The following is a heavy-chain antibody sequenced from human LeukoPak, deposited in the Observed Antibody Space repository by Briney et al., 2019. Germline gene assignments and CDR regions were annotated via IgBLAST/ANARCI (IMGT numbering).Heavy chain of an antibody. CDR3: ARFQRVVNVWFDP. Sequence: SETLSLTCTVSGGSISSYYWSWIRQPPGKGLEWIGYIYYSGSTNYNPSLKSRVTISVDTSKNQFSLKLSSVTAVDTAVYYCARFQRVVNVWFDPWGQGTLVTVSS. CDR1: GGSISSYY. D-gene: IGHD2-15*01. CDR2: IYYSGST. V-gene: IGHV4-59*01. J-gene: IGHJ5*02.